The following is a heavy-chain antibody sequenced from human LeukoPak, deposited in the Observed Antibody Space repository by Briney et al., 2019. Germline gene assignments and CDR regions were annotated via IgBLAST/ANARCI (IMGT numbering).Heavy chain of an antibody. J-gene: IGHJ4*02. CDR1: CGSISRSSYY. V-gene: IGHV4-39*01. D-gene: IGHD2/OR15-2a*01. CDR2: VYYSGTA. CDR3: ARHQSDFGLDY. Sequence: SETLSLTCTVSCGSISRSSYYWGWIRQPPGRGLEWIGTVYYSGTAYCNPSLKSRVNISVDTSQNQFSLKLSSVTAADTAVYYCARHQSDFGLDYWGQGTVVTVSS.